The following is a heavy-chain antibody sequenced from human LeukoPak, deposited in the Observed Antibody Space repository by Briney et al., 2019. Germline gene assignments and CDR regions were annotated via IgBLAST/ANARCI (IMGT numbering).Heavy chain of an antibody. Sequence: GGSLRLSCTASQFTFSSYSLNWVRQAPGKGLEWVSSISTSSRYIYYADSVKGRFTISRDNAKNSLFLQMNSLRAEDTAVYYCARGPYSGSPGAIFYWGQGTLVTVSS. CDR3: ARGPYSGSPGAIFY. V-gene: IGHV3-21*01. CDR1: QFTFSSYS. CDR2: ISTSSRYI. J-gene: IGHJ4*02. D-gene: IGHD1-26*01.